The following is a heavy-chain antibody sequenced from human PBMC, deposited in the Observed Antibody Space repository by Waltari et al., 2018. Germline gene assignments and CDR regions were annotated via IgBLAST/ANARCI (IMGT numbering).Heavy chain of an antibody. CDR3: AKVPYNDFWTGYFFFDL. CDR1: GFSFSNYA. Sequence: EVQLVESGGGSVQSGGSLRLSCEGSGFSFSNYAMRWVRQAPGKGLEWVSSINGEGDNTYDANSVRGRFTISRDNSKNTLSLQMNSLRAEDTATYYCAKVPYNDFWTGYFFFDLWGQGTLVSVSS. J-gene: IGHJ4*02. V-gene: IGHV3-23*04. D-gene: IGHD3-3*01. CDR2: INGEGDNT.